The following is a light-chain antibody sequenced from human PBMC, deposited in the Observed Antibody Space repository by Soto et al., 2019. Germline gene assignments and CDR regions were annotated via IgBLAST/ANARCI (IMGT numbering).Light chain of an antibody. Sequence: EIVLTQSPGTLSLSPGERATLSCRASQSIARNLAWYQHNPGQAPRLLIYAASTRATGIPARFSGSGSGTEFTLTISSLQSEDSAVYYCQQYNTWPPITFGQGTRLEIK. J-gene: IGKJ5*01. V-gene: IGKV3-15*01. CDR1: QSIARN. CDR2: AAS. CDR3: QQYNTWPPIT.